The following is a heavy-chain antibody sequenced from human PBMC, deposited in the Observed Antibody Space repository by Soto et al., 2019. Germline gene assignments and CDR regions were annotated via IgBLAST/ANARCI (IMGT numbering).Heavy chain of an antibody. J-gene: IGHJ6*02. CDR3: ARDAEGMDV. V-gene: IGHV3-11*01. CDR1: GFTFSDYY. Sequence: QLEESGGGLVKPEGSLRLSCAASGFTFSDYYMSWIRQAPGKGLEWVAYISSSGSIIKYGDSMKGRFTISRDNSKNTLYLQVNSLRVEDTDVYYCARDAEGMDVWGQGTTVIVSS. CDR2: ISSSGSII.